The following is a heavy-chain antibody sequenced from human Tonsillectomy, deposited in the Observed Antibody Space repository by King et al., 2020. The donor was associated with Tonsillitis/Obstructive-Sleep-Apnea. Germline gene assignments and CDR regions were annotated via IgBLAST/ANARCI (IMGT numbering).Heavy chain of an antibody. CDR2: INPRGGST. Sequence: QLVQSGAEVKKPGASAKVSCKASGYTFTSYYMHWVRQAPGQGLEWMGIINPRGGSTSYAQKFQGRVTMTRDTSTSTVYMELSSLRSEDTAVYYCARRGAYCSSTSCYKFVDYWGQGTLVTVSS. CDR1: GYTFTSYY. D-gene: IGHD2-2*02. J-gene: IGHJ4*02. V-gene: IGHV1-46*01. CDR3: ARRGAYCSSTSCYKFVDY.